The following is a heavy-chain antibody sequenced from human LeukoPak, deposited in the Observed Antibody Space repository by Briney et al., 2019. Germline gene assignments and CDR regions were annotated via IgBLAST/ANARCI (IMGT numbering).Heavy chain of an antibody. CDR1: GFTFSSYA. D-gene: IGHD4-17*01. CDR2: IIGSGGST. Sequence: PGGSLRLSCAASGFTFSSYAMSWVRQAPGKGLEWVSTIIGSGGSTYYADSVKGRFTISRDNSKNTLYLQMNSLRAEDTAVYYCARDLSETVTTIGFDYWGQGTLVTVSS. J-gene: IGHJ4*02. V-gene: IGHV3-23*01. CDR3: ARDLSETVTTIGFDY.